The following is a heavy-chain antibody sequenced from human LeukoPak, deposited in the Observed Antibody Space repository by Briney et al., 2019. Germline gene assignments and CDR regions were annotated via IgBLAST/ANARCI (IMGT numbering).Heavy chain of an antibody. J-gene: IGHJ4*02. CDR2: VNPSGGST. CDR3: ARVDYYLDY. D-gene: IGHD2-15*01. CDR1: GYTFTSYY. V-gene: IGHV1-46*01. Sequence: ASVKVSCKASGYTFTSYYMHWVRQAPGQGLEWMGIVNPSGGSTSYAQKFQGRVTMTRDMSTSTVYMELRSLRSDDTAVYYCARVDYYLDYWGQGTLVTVSS.